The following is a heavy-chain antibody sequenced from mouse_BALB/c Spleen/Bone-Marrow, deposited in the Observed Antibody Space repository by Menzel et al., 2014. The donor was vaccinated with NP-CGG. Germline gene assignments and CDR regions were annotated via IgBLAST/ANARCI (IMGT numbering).Heavy chain of an antibody. CDR3: ASYPYIDY. CDR2: IWAGGST. J-gene: IGHJ2*01. V-gene: IGHV2-9*02. CDR1: GFSLTSYG. D-gene: IGHD5-5*01. Sequence: GNVVESGPGLVAPSQSLSITCTVSGFSLTSYGVHWVRQPPGKGVEWLGVIWAGGSTNYNSALMSRLSISKDNSKSQVCLKMTGLQTDATAMYYSASYPYIDYWGQGTTLTVSS.